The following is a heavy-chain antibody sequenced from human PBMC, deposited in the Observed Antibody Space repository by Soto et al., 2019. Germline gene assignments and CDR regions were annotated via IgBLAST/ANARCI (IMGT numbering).Heavy chain of an antibody. V-gene: IGHV3-23*01. CDR3: SSSSTVLLPTAMTGWFDP. Sequence: GGSLRLSCAASGFTFSSYAMSWVRQAPGKGLEWVSTISNSGGRTYYADSVKGRFAISRDNSKNTLYLQMTSLRPEGTAVYYCSSSSTVLLPTAMTGWFDPWGQGSLVTVSS. J-gene: IGHJ5*02. D-gene: IGHD2-2*01. CDR2: ISNSGGRT. CDR1: GFTFSSYA.